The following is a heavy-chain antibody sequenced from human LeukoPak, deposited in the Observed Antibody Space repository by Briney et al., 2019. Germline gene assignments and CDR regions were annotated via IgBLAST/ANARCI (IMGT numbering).Heavy chain of an antibody. CDR1: GGTFISYA. CDR3: GSVGTTSDYYYYMAV. CDR2: IIPIFGTA. V-gene: IGHV1-69*05. D-gene: IGHD1-26*01. J-gene: IGHJ6*03. Sequence: SVKVSFKASGGTFISYAISWVRQAPGQGLEGMGGIIPIFGTANYAQKFQGRVTITTDESTSTAYMELSSLRSEDTDVYYCGSVGTTSDYYYYMAVGGKGTTVTFS.